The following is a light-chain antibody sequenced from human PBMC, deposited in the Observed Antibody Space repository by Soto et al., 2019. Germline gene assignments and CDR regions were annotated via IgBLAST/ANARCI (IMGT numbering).Light chain of an antibody. Sequence: DIQMTQSPSSLSASVGDRVTITCQASQHISTYLNWFQQKPGKAPELLIYDASNLVPGVPSRFSGSESVTDFTFSISGLQPEDIAAYYCQRYDALPPTFGPGTKVDIK. J-gene: IGKJ3*01. CDR1: QHISTY. CDR2: DAS. V-gene: IGKV1-33*01. CDR3: QRYDALPPT.